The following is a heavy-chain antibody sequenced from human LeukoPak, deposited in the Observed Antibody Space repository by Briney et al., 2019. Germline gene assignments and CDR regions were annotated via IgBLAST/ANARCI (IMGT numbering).Heavy chain of an antibody. V-gene: IGHV1-46*01. Sequence: ASVKVSCKASGYTFTSYYMHWVRQAPGQGLEWMGIINPSGGSTSYAQKFQGRVTMTRDMSTSTDYMELSSLRSDDTAVYYCALGGASRYDYWGQGTLVTVSS. J-gene: IGHJ4*02. CDR3: ALGGASRYDY. CDR2: INPSGGST. D-gene: IGHD1-26*01. CDR1: GYTFTSYY.